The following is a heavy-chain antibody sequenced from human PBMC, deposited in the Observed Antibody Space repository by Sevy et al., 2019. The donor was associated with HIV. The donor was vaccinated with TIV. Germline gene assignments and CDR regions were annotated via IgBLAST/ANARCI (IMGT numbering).Heavy chain of an antibody. V-gene: IGHV3-30*18. J-gene: IGHJ6*02. Sequence: GGSLRLSCIGSGFSFSYYGIHWVRQSPGKGLDWVALISHDGINEYYADSVKGRFTISRDNSKKTVYLEMNSLRNEDTASHFCGNAYRGSYSFSYLYGLDVWGQGTTVTLSS. CDR2: ISHDGINE. D-gene: IGHD3-16*01. CDR3: GNAYRGSYSFSYLYGLDV. CDR1: GFSFSYYG.